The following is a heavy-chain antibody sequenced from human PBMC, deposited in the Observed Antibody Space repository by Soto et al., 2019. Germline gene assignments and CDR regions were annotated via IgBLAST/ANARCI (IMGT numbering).Heavy chain of an antibody. V-gene: IGHV3-23*01. Sequence: EVQLLESGGGLVQPGGSLRLSCAASGFTFSSYAMSWVRQAPGKGLEWVSAISGSGGSTYYADSVKGRFTISRDNSKNKLYLQMNSLRAEDTVVYYCAKRLYDYDSSGYYGGGFDYWGQGTLVTVSS. CDR3: AKRLYDYDSSGYYGGGFDY. D-gene: IGHD3-22*01. J-gene: IGHJ4*02. CDR2: ISGSGGST. CDR1: GFTFSSYA.